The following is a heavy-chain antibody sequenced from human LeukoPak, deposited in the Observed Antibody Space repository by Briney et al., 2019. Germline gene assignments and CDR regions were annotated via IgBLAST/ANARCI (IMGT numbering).Heavy chain of an antibody. CDR3: ARDPGDIVVVPAATYCGGDCYRDDY. D-gene: IGHD2-2*01. CDR1: GYTFTSYY. V-gene: IGHV1-46*01. CDR2: INPSGGST. J-gene: IGHJ4*02. Sequence: ASVKVSCKASGYTFTSYYMHWVRQAPGQGLEWMGIINPSGGSTSYAQKFQGRVTMTRDTSISTAYMELSRLRSDDTAVYYCARDPGDIVVVPAATYCGGDCYRDDYWGQGTLVTVSS.